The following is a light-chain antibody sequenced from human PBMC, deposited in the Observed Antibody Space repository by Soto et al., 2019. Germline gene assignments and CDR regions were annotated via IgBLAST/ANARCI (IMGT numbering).Light chain of an antibody. V-gene: IGLV5-45*03. CDR2: YKSDSDE. CDR3: MIWHNSAVV. CDR1: SGINVGTYR. Sequence: QLVLTQPSSLSASPGASASLTCTLRSGINVGTYRIYWYQQKPGSPPQYLLRYKSDSDEQQGSGVPSRFSGSKDASANAGILLISGLQSEDEADYYCMIWHNSAVVFGGGTKVT. J-gene: IGLJ2*01.